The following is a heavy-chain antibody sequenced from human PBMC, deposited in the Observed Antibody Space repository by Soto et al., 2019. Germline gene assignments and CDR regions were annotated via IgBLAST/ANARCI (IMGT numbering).Heavy chain of an antibody. Sequence: EVQLVESGGGLVKPGGSLRLSCAASGFTFSNAWMNWVRQAPGKGLEWVGRIKSKTDGGTTDYAAPVKGRFTISRDDSKNTLYLQMNSLKTEDTAVYYCTTDEYYDFWSGYYSNIVFDYWGQGTLVTVSS. J-gene: IGHJ4*02. V-gene: IGHV3-15*07. D-gene: IGHD3-3*01. CDR3: TTDEYYDFWSGYYSNIVFDY. CDR2: IKSKTDGGTT. CDR1: GFTFSNAW.